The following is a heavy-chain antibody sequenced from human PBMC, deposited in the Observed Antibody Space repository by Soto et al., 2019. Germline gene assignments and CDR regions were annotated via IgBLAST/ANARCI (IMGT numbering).Heavy chain of an antibody. D-gene: IGHD3-10*01. V-gene: IGHV4-34*01. J-gene: IGHJ4*02. CDR3: ARLAHHSSASYPDR. Sequence: SETLSLTCAVYGGSFNGYYWSWIRQPPGKGLQWLGTVYYNGDTYYNPSLESRIIVSVDTSKSQFSLKLSSVTAADTAVYFCARLAHHSSASYPDRWGQGSLVTVSS. CDR2: VYYNGDT. CDR1: GGSFNGYY.